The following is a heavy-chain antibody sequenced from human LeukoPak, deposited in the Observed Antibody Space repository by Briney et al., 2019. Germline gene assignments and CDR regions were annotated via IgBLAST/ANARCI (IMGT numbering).Heavy chain of an antibody. V-gene: IGHV3-48*04. D-gene: IGHD6-19*01. Sequence: GGSLRLSCAASGFTFSSYSMNWVRQAPGKGLEWVSYISSSSSTIYYADSVKGRFTISRDNAKNSLYLQMNSLRAEDTAVYYCAGPLFGWYEGFDYWGQGTLVTVSS. J-gene: IGHJ4*02. CDR2: ISSSSSTI. CDR3: AGPLFGWYEGFDY. CDR1: GFTFSSYS.